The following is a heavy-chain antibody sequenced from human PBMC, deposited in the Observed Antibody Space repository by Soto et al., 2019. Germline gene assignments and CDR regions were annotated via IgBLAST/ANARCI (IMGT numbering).Heavy chain of an antibody. CDR2: INSDGRST. Sequence: GGSLRLSCAASGFTFSRYWMHWVRQAPGKGLVWVSRINSDGRSTNYADSVKGRFTISRDNAKNTLYLQMNSLRAEDTAVYYCTRAVTVSQWFDPWGQGTLVTVSS. D-gene: IGHD4-17*01. CDR3: TRAVTVSQWFDP. CDR1: GFTFSRYW. V-gene: IGHV3-74*01. J-gene: IGHJ5*02.